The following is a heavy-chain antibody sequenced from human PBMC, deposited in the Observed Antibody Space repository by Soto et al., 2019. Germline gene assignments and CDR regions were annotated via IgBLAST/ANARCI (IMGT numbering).Heavy chain of an antibody. CDR3: ARHRVFGVVTLYYYYGMDV. D-gene: IGHD3-3*01. CDR2: MNPNSGNT. Sequence: ASVKVSCKASGYTFTSYDINWVRQATGQGLEWMGWMNPNSGNTGYAQKFQGRVTMTRNTSISTAYMELSSLRSEDTAVYYCARHRVFGVVTLYYYYGMDVWGQGTTVTVSS. J-gene: IGHJ6*02. CDR1: GYTFTSYD. V-gene: IGHV1-8*01.